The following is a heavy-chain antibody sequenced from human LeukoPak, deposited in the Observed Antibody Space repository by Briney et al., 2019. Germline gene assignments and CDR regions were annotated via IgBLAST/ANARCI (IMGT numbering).Heavy chain of an antibody. Sequence: GESLKISCKGSGYSFTSYWIGWVRQMPGKGPEWMGIIYPGDSDTRYSPSFQGQVTISADKSISTAYLQWSSLKASDTAMYYCARHGGNYYDSSGYYYGYWGQGTLVTVSS. CDR2: IYPGDSDT. CDR3: ARHGGNYYDSSGYYYGY. J-gene: IGHJ4*02. CDR1: GYSFTSYW. V-gene: IGHV5-51*01. D-gene: IGHD3-22*01.